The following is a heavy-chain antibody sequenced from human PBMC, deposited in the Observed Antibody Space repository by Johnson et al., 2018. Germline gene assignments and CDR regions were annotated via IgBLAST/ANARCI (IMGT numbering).Heavy chain of an antibody. D-gene: IGHD2-15*01. V-gene: IGHV3-7*01. J-gene: IGHJ3*02. CDR3: TAGWDGFDM. CDR2: IKQDGSDK. Sequence: VQLVQSGGGLVQPGGSLRLSCVVSGFTFSKYWMSWVRQAPGQGLEWVANIKQDGSDKGYGDSVKGRFSIARDKAKNSVYRQMNNLRVEDTAVYYCTAGWDGFDMWGQGTLVTFSS. CDR1: GFTFSKYW.